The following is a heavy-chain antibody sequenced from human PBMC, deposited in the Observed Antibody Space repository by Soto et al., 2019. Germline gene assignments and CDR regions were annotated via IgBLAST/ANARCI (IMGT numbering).Heavy chain of an antibody. CDR1: GGSVSSFF. J-gene: IGHJ4*02. V-gene: IGHV4-59*02. CDR2: LYYSGST. CDR3: ARVRHGWTFFDY. Sequence: SETLSLTCTVSGGSVSSFFWSWIRQPPGKGLEWIGYLYYSGSTHYSPSLKSRVTISVDTSKNQFSLKLNSVTAADTAVYYCARVRHGWTFFDYWSQGTLVP. D-gene: IGHD6-19*01.